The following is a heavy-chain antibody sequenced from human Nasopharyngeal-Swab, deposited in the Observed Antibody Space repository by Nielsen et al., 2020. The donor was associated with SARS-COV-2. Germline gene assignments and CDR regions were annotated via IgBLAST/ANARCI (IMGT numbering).Heavy chain of an antibody. CDR1: GFTFSDYY. D-gene: IGHD3-22*01. Sequence: GESLKISCAASGFTFSDYYMNWVRQAPGKGLEWVSYISSSSRTIYSADSVKGRFTISRDNAKNSLYLQMNSLRDEDTAVYYCARHDYYDSGGYWLPLDYWGQGTLVTVSS. CDR2: ISSSSRTI. CDR3: ARHDYYDSGGYWLPLDY. V-gene: IGHV3-48*02. J-gene: IGHJ4*02.